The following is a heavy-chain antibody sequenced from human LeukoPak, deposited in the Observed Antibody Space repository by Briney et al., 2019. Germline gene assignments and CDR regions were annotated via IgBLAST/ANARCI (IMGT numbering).Heavy chain of an antibody. D-gene: IGHD6-13*01. J-gene: IGHJ6*02. CDR2: IYYSGST. CDR1: GGSISSYY. CDR3: AGMYSSSWFYYYYGMDV. V-gene: IGHV4-59*08. Sequence: TSETLSLTCTVSGGSISSYYWSWIRQPAGKGLEWIGYIYYSGSTNYNPSLKSRVTISVDTSKNQFSLKLSFVTAADTAVYYCAGMYSSSWFYYYYGMDVWGQGTTVTVSS.